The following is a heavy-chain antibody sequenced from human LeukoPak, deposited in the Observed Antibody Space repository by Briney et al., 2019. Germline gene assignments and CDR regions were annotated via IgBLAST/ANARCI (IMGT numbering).Heavy chain of an antibody. J-gene: IGHJ3*02. CDR1: GFTFSSYS. Sequence: GGSLRPSCAASGFTFSSYSMNWVRQAPGKGLEWVSSISSSSSYIYYADSVKGRFTISRDNAKNSLYLQMNSLRAEDTAVYYCARVSNPSPESLLWFGSRAFDIWGQGTMVTVSS. CDR3: ARVSNPSPESLLWFGSRAFDI. D-gene: IGHD3-10*01. CDR2: ISSSSSYI. V-gene: IGHV3-21*01.